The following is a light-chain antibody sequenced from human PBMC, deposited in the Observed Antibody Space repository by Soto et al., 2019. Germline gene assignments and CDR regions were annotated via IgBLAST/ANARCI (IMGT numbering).Light chain of an antibody. CDR1: QSVSSSY. V-gene: IGKV3-20*01. J-gene: IGKJ4*01. Sequence: EIVLTQSPGTLSLSPGERATLSCMASQSVSSSYLAWYQQKPVQAPRLLIYGASSRATCIPDRFSGSGSGTDFTLTISRLEPEDFAVYYCQQYGSSPRTFGGGTKVDIK. CDR3: QQYGSSPRT. CDR2: GAS.